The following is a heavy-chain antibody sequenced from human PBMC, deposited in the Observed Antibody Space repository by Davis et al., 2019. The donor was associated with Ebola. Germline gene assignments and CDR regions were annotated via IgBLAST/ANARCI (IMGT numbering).Heavy chain of an antibody. D-gene: IGHD2-15*01. CDR2: IDPSDSYT. CDR3: AGTPYYYYGMDV. Sequence: GESLKISCTGSGYSFTSYWISWVRQMPGKGLEWMGRIDPSDSYTNYSPSFQGHVTISADKSISTAYLQWSSLKASDTAMYYCAGTPYYYYGMDVWGQGTTVTVSS. J-gene: IGHJ6*02. CDR1: GYSFTSYW. V-gene: IGHV5-10-1*01.